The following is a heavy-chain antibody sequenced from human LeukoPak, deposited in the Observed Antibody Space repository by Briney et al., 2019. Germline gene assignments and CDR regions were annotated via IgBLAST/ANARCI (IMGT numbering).Heavy chain of an antibody. D-gene: IGHD4/OR15-4a*01. CDR2: INPSGGST. V-gene: IGHV1-46*01. CDR3: ARATWYGGNPSGAFDI. CDR1: GYTFTNYY. J-gene: IGHJ3*02. Sequence: ASVKVSCKASGYTFTNYYIYWVRQAPGQGLEWMGIINPSGGSTDYAQKFQGRVTMTTDTSTTTVYMELSSLRSEDTAVYYCARATWYGGNPSGAFDIWGQGTMVTVSS.